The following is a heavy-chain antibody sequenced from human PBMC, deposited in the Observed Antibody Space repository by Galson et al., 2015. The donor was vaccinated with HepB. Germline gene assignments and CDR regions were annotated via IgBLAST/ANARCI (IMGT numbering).Heavy chain of an antibody. CDR2: IIPIFGTA. CDR1: GGTFSSYA. V-gene: IGHV1-69*13. CDR3: ARGYYDSSGYYSMWFDP. J-gene: IGHJ5*02. Sequence: SVKVSCKASGGTFSSYAISWVRQAPGQGLEWMGGIIPIFGTANYAQKFQGRVTITADESTSTAYMELSSLRSEDTAVYYCARGYYDSSGYYSMWFDPWGQGTLVTVSS. D-gene: IGHD3-22*01.